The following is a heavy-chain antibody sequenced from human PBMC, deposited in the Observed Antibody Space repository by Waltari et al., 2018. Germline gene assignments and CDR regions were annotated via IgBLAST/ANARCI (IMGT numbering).Heavy chain of an antibody. J-gene: IGHJ4*02. CDR1: GYTLTELS. Sequence: QVQLVQSGAEVKKPGASVKVSCKVSGYTLTELSMHWVRQAPGKGLEWMGGFDPEDGETIYAQKFQGRVTMTEDTSTDTAYMELSSLRSEDTAVYYCATSTRQPYYDFWSGYYPPRYWGQGTLVTVSS. CDR3: ATSTRQPYYDFWSGYYPPRY. CDR2: FDPEDGET. V-gene: IGHV1-24*01. D-gene: IGHD3-3*01.